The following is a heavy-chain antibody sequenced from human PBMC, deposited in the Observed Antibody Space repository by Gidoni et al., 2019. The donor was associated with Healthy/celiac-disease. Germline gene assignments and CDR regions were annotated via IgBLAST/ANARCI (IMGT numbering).Heavy chain of an antibody. CDR3: AKDNGIAVAGTWDY. CDR1: GFPFSSYA. V-gene: IGHV3-23*01. D-gene: IGHD6-19*01. CDR2: ISGSGGST. Sequence: EVQLLESGGGLVQPGGSLRLSCAASGFPFSSYAMSWVRQAPGKGLEWVSAISGSGGSTYYADSVKGRFTISRDNSKNTLYLQMNSLRAEDTAVYYCAKDNGIAVAGTWDYWGQGTLVTVSS. J-gene: IGHJ4*02.